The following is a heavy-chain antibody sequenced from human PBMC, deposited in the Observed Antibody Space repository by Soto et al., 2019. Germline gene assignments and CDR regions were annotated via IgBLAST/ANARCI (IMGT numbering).Heavy chain of an antibody. V-gene: IGHV1-69*12. CDR3: AKSPPYCGGDCYSRYFQH. CDR1: GGTFSSYA. J-gene: IGHJ1*01. CDR2: IIPIFGTA. D-gene: IGHD2-21*02. Sequence: QVQLVQSGAEVKKPGSSVKVSCKASGGTFSSYAISWVRQAPGQGLEWMGGIIPIFGTANYAQKFQGRVTIPADESTSTAYMELSSLRSEDTAVYYCAKSPPYCGGDCYSRYFQHWGQGTLVTVSS.